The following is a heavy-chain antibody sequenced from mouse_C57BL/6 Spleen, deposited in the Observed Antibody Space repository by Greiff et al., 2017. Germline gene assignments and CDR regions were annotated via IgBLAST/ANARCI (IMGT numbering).Heavy chain of an antibody. V-gene: IGHV1-81*01. J-gene: IGHJ4*01. CDR1: GYTFTSYG. CDR2: IYPRSGNT. Sequence: VQLQQSGAELAKPGASVKLSCKASGYTFTSYGISWVKQRTGQGLEWIGEIYPRSGNTYYNEKFKGKATQTADKSSSTAYMELRSLTSEDSAVYFCARSGGYYAMDYWGQGTSVTVSS. D-gene: IGHD1-3*01. CDR3: ARSGGYYAMDY.